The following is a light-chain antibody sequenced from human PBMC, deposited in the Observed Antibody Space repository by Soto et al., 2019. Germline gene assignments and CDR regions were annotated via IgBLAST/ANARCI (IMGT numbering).Light chain of an antibody. CDR1: QSISSY. J-gene: IGKJ1*01. CDR3: QQSYSTRWT. V-gene: IGKV1-39*01. CDR2: AAY. Sequence: DIQMTQSPSSLSASVGDRVTITCRASQSISSYLNWYQQKPGKAPKLLIYAAYSLQSGVPSRFSVSGSGTDFTLTISSLQPEYFATYYCQQSYSTRWTFGQGTKVDIK.